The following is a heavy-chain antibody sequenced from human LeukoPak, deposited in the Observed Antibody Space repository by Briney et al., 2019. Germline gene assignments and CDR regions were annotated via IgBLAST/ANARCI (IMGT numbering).Heavy chain of an antibody. V-gene: IGHV4-34*01. J-gene: IGHJ5*02. CDR1: GGSFSGYY. CDR2: TNHSGST. D-gene: IGHD6-19*01. Sequence: SETLSLTCAVYGGSFSGYYWSWIRQPPGKGLEWIGETNHSGSTNYNPSLKSRVTISVDTSKNQFSLKLSSVTAADTAVYYCARGRGSSGWVRRFDPWGQGTLVTVSS. CDR3: ARGRGSSGWVRRFDP.